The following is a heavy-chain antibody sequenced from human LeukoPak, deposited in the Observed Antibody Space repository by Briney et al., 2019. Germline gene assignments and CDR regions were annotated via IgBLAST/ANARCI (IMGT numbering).Heavy chain of an antibody. J-gene: IGHJ4*02. CDR3: TRGGRSSGSY. Sequence: GGSLRLSCSGSGFTFSDFYMSWIRQAPGKGLEWVSYVSSSISTMYYADSVKGRFTISRDNAKNSLYLQMNSLRAEDTALYYCTRGGRSSGSYWGQGTLVIVSS. V-gene: IGHV3-11*04. CDR2: VSSSISTM. D-gene: IGHD6-25*01. CDR1: GFTFSDFY.